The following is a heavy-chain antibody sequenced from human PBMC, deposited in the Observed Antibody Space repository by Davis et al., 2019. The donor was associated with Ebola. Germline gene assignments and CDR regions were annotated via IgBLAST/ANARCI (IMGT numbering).Heavy chain of an antibody. CDR1: GYTFTSYG. J-gene: IGHJ4*02. CDR3: ARLGSSNWNDY. CDR2: ISAYNGNT. V-gene: IGHV1-18*01. D-gene: IGHD1-1*01. Sequence: ASVKVSCKASGYTFTSYGISWVRQAPGQGLEWMGWISAYNGNTNYAQKLQGRVTMTTDTSTSTAYMELSRLRSGDTAFYYCARLGSSNWNDYWGQGTLVTVSS.